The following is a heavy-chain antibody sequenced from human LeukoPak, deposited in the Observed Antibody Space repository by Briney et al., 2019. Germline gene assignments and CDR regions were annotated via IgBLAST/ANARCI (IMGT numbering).Heavy chain of an antibody. Sequence: GESLKISCKASGYPFTTYYIAWVRQMPGKVLEWMGIFYPDDSNTRYSPSFQGQVTLSADKSTSTAYLQWSSLKASDSAMYYCARLFYCDSTPTGLYFFESWGQGALVTVSS. V-gene: IGHV5-51*01. D-gene: IGHD3-10*01. CDR1: GYPFTTYY. J-gene: IGHJ4*02. CDR3: ARLFYCDSTPTGLYFFES. CDR2: FYPDDSNT.